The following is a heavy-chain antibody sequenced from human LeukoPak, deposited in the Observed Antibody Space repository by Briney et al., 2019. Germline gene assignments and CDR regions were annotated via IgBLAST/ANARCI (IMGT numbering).Heavy chain of an antibody. J-gene: IGHJ4*02. D-gene: IGHD3-22*01. CDR2: IYYSGST. V-gene: IGHV4-31*03. Sequence: SETLSLTCTVSGGSISSGGYYWSWIRQHPGKGLEWIGYIYYSGSTCYNPSLKSRVTISVDTSKNQFSLKLSSVTAADTAVYYCARDANYYDSSGLDYWGQGTLVTVSS. CDR1: GGSISSGGYY. CDR3: ARDANYYDSSGLDY.